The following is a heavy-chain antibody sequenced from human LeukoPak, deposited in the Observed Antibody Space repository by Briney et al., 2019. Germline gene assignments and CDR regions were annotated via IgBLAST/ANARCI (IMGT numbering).Heavy chain of an antibody. CDR3: ARVVDIVVVPAGCFDY. Sequence: GGSLRLSCAASGFTFSDYYMSWIRQAPGKGLEWVSYISSSSSYTNYADSVKGRFTISRDNAKNSLYLQMNSLRAEDTAVYYYARVVDIVVVPAGCFDYWGQGTLVTVSS. V-gene: IGHV3-11*05. D-gene: IGHD2-2*01. CDR1: GFTFSDYY. J-gene: IGHJ4*02. CDR2: ISSSSSYT.